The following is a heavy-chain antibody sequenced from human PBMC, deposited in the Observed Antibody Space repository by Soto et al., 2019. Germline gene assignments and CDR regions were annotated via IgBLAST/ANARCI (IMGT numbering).Heavy chain of an antibody. J-gene: IGHJ5*02. CDR3: ARDQGIAAAANLFDP. D-gene: IGHD6-13*01. CDR1: GGSISSGDYY. Sequence: SETLSLTCTVSGGSISSGDYYWSWIRQPPGKGLEWIGYIYYSGSTYYNPSLKSRVTISVDTSKNQFSLKLSSVTAADTAVYYCARDQGIAAAANLFDPWGQGTLVTVSS. V-gene: IGHV4-30-4*01. CDR2: IYYSGST.